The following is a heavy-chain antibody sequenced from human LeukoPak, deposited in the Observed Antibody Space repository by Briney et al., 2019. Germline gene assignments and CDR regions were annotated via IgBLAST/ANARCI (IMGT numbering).Heavy chain of an antibody. CDR3: ACPNYYGSGSYYDY. CDR2: INHSGST. CDR1: GGSFSGYY. V-gene: IGHV4-34*01. J-gene: IGHJ4*02. D-gene: IGHD3-10*01. Sequence: PSETLSLTCAVYGGSFSGYYCSWIRQPPGKGLERIGEINHSGSTNYNPSLKSRVTIPVDTSKNQFSLKLSSVTAADTAVYYCACPNYYGSGSYYDYWGQGSLVTVSS.